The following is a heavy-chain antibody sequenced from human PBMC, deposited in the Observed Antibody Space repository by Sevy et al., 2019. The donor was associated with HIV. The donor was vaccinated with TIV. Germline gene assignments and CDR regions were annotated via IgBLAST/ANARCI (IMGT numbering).Heavy chain of an antibody. CDR2: ISRSSSYI. V-gene: IGHV3-21*01. CDR1: GFTFSSYS. Sequence: GGSLRLSCAASGFTFSSYSMNWVRQAPGKGLEWVSSISRSSSYIYYADSVKGRFTISRDNAKNSLYLQMNSVRAEDTAVYYCAREGYSSSWLDYWGQGTLVTVSS. J-gene: IGHJ4*02. D-gene: IGHD6-13*01. CDR3: AREGYSSSWLDY.